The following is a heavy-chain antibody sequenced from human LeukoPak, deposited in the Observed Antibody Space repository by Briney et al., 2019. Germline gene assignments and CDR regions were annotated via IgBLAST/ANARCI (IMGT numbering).Heavy chain of an antibody. D-gene: IGHD2-15*01. Sequence: ASVKVSCKASGYTFTGYYMHWVRQAPGQGLEWMGRINPNSGDTNYAQKFQGRVTMTRDTSISTAYMELSRLRSDDTAVYYCARAAVCSGGSCYRGGFDPWGQGTLVTVSS. CDR2: INPNSGDT. CDR3: ARAAVCSGGSCYRGGFDP. V-gene: IGHV1-2*06. J-gene: IGHJ5*02. CDR1: GYTFTGYY.